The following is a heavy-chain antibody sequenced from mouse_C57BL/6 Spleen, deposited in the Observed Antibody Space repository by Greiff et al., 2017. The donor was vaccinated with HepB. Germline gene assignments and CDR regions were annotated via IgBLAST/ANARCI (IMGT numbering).Heavy chain of an antibody. CDR3: ARLNRLRDCDY. D-gene: IGHD2-14*01. J-gene: IGHJ2*01. CDR1: GYTFTSYW. V-gene: IGHV1-69*01. CDR2: IDPSDSYT. Sequence: QVQLQQPGAELVMPGASVKLSCKASGYTFTSYWMHWVKQRPGQGLAWIGEIDPSDSYTNYNQKFKGKSTLTVDKSSSTAYMQLSSLTSEDSAVYYCARLNRLRDCDYWGQGTTLTVSS.